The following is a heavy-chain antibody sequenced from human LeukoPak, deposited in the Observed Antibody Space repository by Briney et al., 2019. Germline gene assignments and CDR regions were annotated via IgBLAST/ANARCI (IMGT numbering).Heavy chain of an antibody. CDR3: ARQEYCSGGSCYTWFDP. V-gene: IGHV5-51*01. J-gene: IGHJ5*02. CDR2: IYPGGSDI. Sequence: GESLKISCKDSGYRFSSYWIAWVRQMPGEGLEYIGIIYPGGSDIRYSPSFQGLVTISADKSISTAYLQWSSLKASDTAMYYCARQEYCSGGSCYTWFDPWGQGTLVTVSS. D-gene: IGHD2-15*01. CDR1: GYRFSSYW.